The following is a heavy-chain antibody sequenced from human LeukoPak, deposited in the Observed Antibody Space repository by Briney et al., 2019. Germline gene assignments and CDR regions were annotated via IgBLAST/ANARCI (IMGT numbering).Heavy chain of an antibody. V-gene: IGHV1-2*02. D-gene: IGHD6-13*01. CDR2: INPSGGGT. CDR3: ARERGLRQQLVHYFDY. J-gene: IGHJ4*02. Sequence: ASVKVSCKASGYTFTGYYMHWVRQAPGQGLEWMGWINPSGGGTNYAQKFQGRVTMTRDTSISTAYMELSSLRSEDTAVYYCARERGLRQQLVHYFDYWGQGTLVTVSS. CDR1: GYTFTGYY.